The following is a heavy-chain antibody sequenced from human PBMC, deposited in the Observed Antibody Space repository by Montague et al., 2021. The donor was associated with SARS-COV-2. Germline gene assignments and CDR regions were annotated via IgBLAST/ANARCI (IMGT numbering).Heavy chain of an antibody. Sequence: SETLSLTCAVYDGSFSGYYWNWIRQPPGKGLEWIGEISHGGTTNYNPSLKSRATISLDKSKSQFSLKLTSVTAADTAIYYCVRGRNVVPWFGYYGMDVWGQGTTVTVSS. CDR2: ISHGGTT. CDR3: VRGRNVVPWFGYYGMDV. CDR1: DGSFSGYY. V-gene: IGHV4-34*01. D-gene: IGHD1-14*01. J-gene: IGHJ6*02.